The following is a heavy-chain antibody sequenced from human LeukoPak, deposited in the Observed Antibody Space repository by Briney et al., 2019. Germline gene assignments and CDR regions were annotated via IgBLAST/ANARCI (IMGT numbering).Heavy chain of an antibody. J-gene: IGHJ4*02. V-gene: IGHV3-66*01. Sequence: GGSLRLSCAVSGFSVSSNYMAWVRQAPGKGLEWVSVIYNGGSTKYGDSVKDRFTISRDNSKNTLHLQMNSLRAEDTALYYCARASRWLAFDDWGQGALVTVSA. D-gene: IGHD6-19*01. CDR3: ARASRWLAFDD. CDR1: GFSVSSNY. CDR2: IYNGGST.